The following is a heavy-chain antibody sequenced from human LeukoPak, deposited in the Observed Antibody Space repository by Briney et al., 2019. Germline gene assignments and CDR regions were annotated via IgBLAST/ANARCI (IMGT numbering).Heavy chain of an antibody. D-gene: IGHD3-3*01. J-gene: IGHJ4*02. Sequence: SVKVSCKASGGTFSSYAISWVRQAPGQGLEWMGGIIPIFGTANYAQKFQGRVTITTDESTSTAYMELSSLRAEDTAVYYCARGDDFWSGFFDYWGQGTLVTVSS. CDR1: GGTFSSYA. V-gene: IGHV1-69*05. CDR3: ARGDDFWSGFFDY. CDR2: IIPIFGTA.